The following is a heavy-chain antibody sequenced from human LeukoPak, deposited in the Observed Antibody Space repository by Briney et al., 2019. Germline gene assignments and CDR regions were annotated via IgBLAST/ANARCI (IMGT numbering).Heavy chain of an antibody. V-gene: IGHV4-31*03. CDR3: VRDARGDGDYGWFDP. CDR2: ISYSGST. D-gene: IGHD4-17*01. J-gene: IGHJ5*02. CDR1: GGSISSGGHY. Sequence: SETLSLTCSVSGGSISSGGHYWNWIRQHPGKGLEWIGYISYSGSTYYNASLKSRVTISVDTSKNQFSLRLRSVTAADTAVYYCVRDARGDGDYGWFDPWGQGALVTIPS.